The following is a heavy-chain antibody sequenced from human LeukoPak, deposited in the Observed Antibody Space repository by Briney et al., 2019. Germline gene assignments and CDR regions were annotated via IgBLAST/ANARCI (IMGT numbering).Heavy chain of an antibody. J-gene: IGHJ4*02. CDR1: GFTFSSYS. Sequence: GGSLRLSCAASGFTFSSYSMNWVRQAPGKGLEWVSSISSSSSYIYYANSVKGRFTISRDNAKNSLYLQMNSLRAEDTALYHCARVTESGYDASFDYWGQGTLVTVSS. CDR2: ISSSSSYI. CDR3: ARVTESGYDASFDY. V-gene: IGHV3-21*04. D-gene: IGHD5-12*01.